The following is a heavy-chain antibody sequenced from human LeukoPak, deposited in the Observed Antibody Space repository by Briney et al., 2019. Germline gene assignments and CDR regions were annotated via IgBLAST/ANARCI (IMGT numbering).Heavy chain of an antibody. V-gene: IGHV1-3*01. CDR2: INAGNGNT. Sequence: ASVTVSCKASGYTFTSYSVHWVRQAPGQRLEWMGWINAGNGNTKYSQKFQGRVTITRDTSANTAYMELSSLTSEDTAVYHCARGAAEGLDYWGQGTLVTVSS. CDR3: ARGAAEGLDY. D-gene: IGHD6-13*01. CDR1: GYTFTSYS. J-gene: IGHJ4*02.